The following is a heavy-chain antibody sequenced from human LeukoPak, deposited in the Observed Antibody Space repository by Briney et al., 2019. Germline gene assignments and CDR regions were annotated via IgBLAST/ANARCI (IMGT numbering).Heavy chain of an antibody. J-gene: IGHJ5*01. V-gene: IGHV3-23*01. CDR3: AKDWGSTSGWFDS. Sequence: PGGSLRLSCAASGFTFSSYAMSWVRQAPGKGLEWVSGISGSGGITYYADSVKGRFTISRDNSKNTLFVQMNSLRAEDTAVYYCAKDWGSTSGWFDSWGQGTLVTVSS. CDR1: GFTFSSYA. D-gene: IGHD2-2*01. CDR2: ISGSGGIT.